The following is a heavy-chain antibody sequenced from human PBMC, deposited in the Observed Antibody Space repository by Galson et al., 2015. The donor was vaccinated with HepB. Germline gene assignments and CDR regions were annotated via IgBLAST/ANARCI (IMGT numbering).Heavy chain of an antibody. CDR3: AAGGYSSSSHYYYYGMDV. D-gene: IGHD6-6*01. CDR2: INPNSGGT. Sequence: SVKVSCKVSGYTLTELSMHWVRQAPGKGLEWMGWINPNSGGTNYAQKFQGRVTMTRDTSISTAYMELSGLRSDDTAVYYCAAGGYSSSSHYYYYGMDVWGQGTTVTVSS. J-gene: IGHJ6*02. CDR1: GYTLTELS. V-gene: IGHV1-2*02.